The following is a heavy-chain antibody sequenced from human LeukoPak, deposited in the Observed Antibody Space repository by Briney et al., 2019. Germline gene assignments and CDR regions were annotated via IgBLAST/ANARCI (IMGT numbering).Heavy chain of an antibody. V-gene: IGHV4-59*08. CDR3: ARQTGYNYAYFDQ. Sequence: PSETLSLTCTVSGGAISAYYWSWIRQPPGKGLEWIRYIYYSGTTNYNPSLKSRVTISVDTSKNQFSLRLSSVTATDTAVYYCARQTGYNYAYFDQWGRGALVTVSS. D-gene: IGHD5-18*01. CDR1: GGAISAYY. J-gene: IGHJ4*02. CDR2: IYYSGTT.